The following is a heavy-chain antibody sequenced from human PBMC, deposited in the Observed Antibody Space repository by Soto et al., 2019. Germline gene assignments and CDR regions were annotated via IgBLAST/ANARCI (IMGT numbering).Heavy chain of an antibody. CDR3: ARDLVDNSLPPYFDY. D-gene: IGHD1-20*01. J-gene: IGHJ4*02. Sequence: ASVKVSFKASGYTFTSYGISWVRQAPGQGLEWMGWISAYNGNTNYAQKLQGRVTMTTDTSTSTAYMELRSLRSDDTAVYYCARDLVDNSLPPYFDYWGQGTLVTVSS. V-gene: IGHV1-18*01. CDR1: GYTFTSYG. CDR2: ISAYNGNT.